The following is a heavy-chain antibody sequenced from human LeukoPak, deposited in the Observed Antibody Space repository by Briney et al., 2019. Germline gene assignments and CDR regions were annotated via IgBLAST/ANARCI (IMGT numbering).Heavy chain of an antibody. CDR2: IIPIFGTA. J-gene: IGHJ4*02. CDR1: GCTFISYA. CDR3: AIVREDLYDYVWSH. D-gene: IGHD3-16*01. Sequence: SVKVSCKASGCTFISYAISWVRQAPGQGLEWMGRIIPIFGTANYAQKFKGRVTITTDEYTSTAYMELSSLRSEDTAVYYCAIVREDLYDYVWSHWGQGTLVTVSS. V-gene: IGHV1-69*05.